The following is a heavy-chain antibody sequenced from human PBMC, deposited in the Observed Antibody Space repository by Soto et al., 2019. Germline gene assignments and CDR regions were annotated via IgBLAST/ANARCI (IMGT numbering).Heavy chain of an antibody. Sequence: PGGSLRLSCAASGFTFSSYWMSWVRQAPGKGLEWVANIKQDGSEKYYVDSVKGRFTISRDNAKNSLYLQMNSLRAEDTAVYYCALLRGSGLFDFDYWGQGTLVTVS. CDR3: ALLRGSGLFDFDY. V-gene: IGHV3-7*01. CDR1: GFTFSSYW. J-gene: IGHJ4*02. CDR2: IKQDGSEK. D-gene: IGHD6-19*01.